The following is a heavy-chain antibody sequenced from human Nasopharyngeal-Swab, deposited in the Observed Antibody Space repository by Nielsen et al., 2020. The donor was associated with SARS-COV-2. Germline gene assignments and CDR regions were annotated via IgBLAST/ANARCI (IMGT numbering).Heavy chain of an antibody. CDR1: GFPFSHHY. Sequence: ASVKVSCKASGFPFSHHYMHWVRQAPGQGLEWMGVITPSGGATKYARKFRGRVTMTRDPSTSTLYLDLSSLKSEDTAVYFCASEPGGMAAAGRHFDPWGQGTLVTVSS. CDR3: ASEPGGMAAAGRHFDP. V-gene: IGHV1-46*01. J-gene: IGHJ5*02. CDR2: ITPSGGAT. D-gene: IGHD6-13*01.